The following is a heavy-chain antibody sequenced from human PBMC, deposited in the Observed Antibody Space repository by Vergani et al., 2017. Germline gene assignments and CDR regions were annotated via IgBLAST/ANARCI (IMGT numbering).Heavy chain of an antibody. D-gene: IGHD3-10*01. CDR2: MYHSGST. CDR3: GRVADLYGLGSRLLDL. J-gene: IGHJ5*02. CDR1: GGSMSGYY. Sequence: QVRLQESGPGLVKPSETLSLTCSVSGGSMSGYYWSWIRQPPGEELEWIGYMYHSGSTNYNPSLETRVTISGDTSKNQFSLKLNSVTAADTAVYYCGRVADLYGLGSRLLDLWGQGILVTGSS. V-gene: IGHV4-59*01.